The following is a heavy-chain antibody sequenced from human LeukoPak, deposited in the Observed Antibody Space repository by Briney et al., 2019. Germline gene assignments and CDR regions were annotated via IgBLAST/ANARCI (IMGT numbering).Heavy chain of an antibody. V-gene: IGHV3-74*01. J-gene: IGHJ4*02. D-gene: IGHD3-10*01. CDR2: INPDGSNT. CDR3: AKDLHYGSADY. Sequence: GGSLRLSCAASGFTFSNYWMHWVRQDPGKGVVWVSYINPDGSNTNYADSVKGRFTISRDNAKNALYLQMNSLRAEDTAVYYCAKDLHYGSADYWGQGTLVTVSS. CDR1: GFTFSNYW.